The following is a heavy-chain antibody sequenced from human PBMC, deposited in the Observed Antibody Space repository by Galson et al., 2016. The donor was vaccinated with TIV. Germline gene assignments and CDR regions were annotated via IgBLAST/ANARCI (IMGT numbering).Heavy chain of an antibody. J-gene: IGHJ4*02. Sequence: SVKVSCKASGYTFTGYYIHYVRQAPGQGLEWMGWINPNSGDTNYAQKVQGRVTMTRDTSISTAYMELSRLRSDDTAMYYCARDLSPETTTPFDYWGQGTLVTVSS. CDR2: INPNSGDT. CDR3: ARDLSPETTTPFDY. V-gene: IGHV1-2*02. CDR1: GYTFTGYY. D-gene: IGHD4-17*01.